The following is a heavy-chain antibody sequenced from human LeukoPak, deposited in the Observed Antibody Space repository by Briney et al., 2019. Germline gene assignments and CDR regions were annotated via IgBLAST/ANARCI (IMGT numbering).Heavy chain of an antibody. V-gene: IGHV4-59*12. D-gene: IGHD3-3*01. CDR3: ARGGMGDFWSGYPTDY. Sequence: SETLSLTCSVSGGSISSYYWGWVRQPPGKGLEWIGVIFHSGSTYYNPSLKSRVTISVDRSKNQFSLKLSSVTAADTAVYYCARGGMGDFWSGYPTDYWGQGTLVTVSS. CDR2: IFHSGST. CDR1: GGSISSYY. J-gene: IGHJ4*02.